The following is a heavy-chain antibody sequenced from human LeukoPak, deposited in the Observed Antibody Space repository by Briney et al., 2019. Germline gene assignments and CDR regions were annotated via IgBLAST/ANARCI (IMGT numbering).Heavy chain of an antibody. CDR3: ARGSVTTCYY. CDR2: ITPSGGST. J-gene: IGHJ4*02. Sequence: ASVKVSCKASGYTFTSYYMHWVRHAPGQRHEWMGIITPSGGSTSYAQKFQGRVTMTRDTSTSTVYMELSSLRSEDTAVYYCARGSVTTCYYWGQGTLVTVSS. D-gene: IGHD4-17*01. CDR1: GYTFTSYY. V-gene: IGHV1-46*03.